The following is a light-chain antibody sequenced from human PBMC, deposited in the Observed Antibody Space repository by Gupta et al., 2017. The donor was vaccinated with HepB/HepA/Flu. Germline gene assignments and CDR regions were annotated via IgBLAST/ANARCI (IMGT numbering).Light chain of an antibody. Sequence: MVMPNPPGPLPVSPGERATLSGRASQSVSSNLAWYQQKPGQAPRLLIYGASTRATGIPARFSGSGSETEFTLTISSLQSEDFAVYYCQQYNNWPPWTFGQGTKVEIK. V-gene: IGKV3-15*01. J-gene: IGKJ1*01. CDR3: QQYNNWPPWT. CDR1: QSVSSN. CDR2: GAS.